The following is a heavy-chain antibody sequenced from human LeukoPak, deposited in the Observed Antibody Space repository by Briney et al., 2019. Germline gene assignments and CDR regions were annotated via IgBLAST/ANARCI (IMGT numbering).Heavy chain of an antibody. CDR3: ARSRRFLEWLLSDDAFDI. CDR1: GYTFTSYD. D-gene: IGHD3-3*01. V-gene: IGHV1-8*01. CDR2: MNPNSGNT. Sequence: ASVKVSCKASGYTFTSYDINWVRQATGQGLEWMGWMNPNSGNTGYAQKFQGRVTMTRNTSISTAYMELSSLRSEDTAVYYCARSRRFLEWLLSDDAFDIWGQGTMVTVSS. J-gene: IGHJ3*02.